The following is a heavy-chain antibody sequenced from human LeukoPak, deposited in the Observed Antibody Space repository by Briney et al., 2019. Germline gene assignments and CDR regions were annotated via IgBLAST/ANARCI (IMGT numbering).Heavy chain of an antibody. CDR1: GGSFSGYY. J-gene: IGHJ4*02. CDR3: ARVEYSSSYEFDY. D-gene: IGHD6-6*01. Sequence: SETLSLTCAVYGGSFSGYYWSWIRQPPGKGLEWIGEINHSGSTNYNPSLKSRVTISVDTSKNQFSLKLSSVTAADTAVYYCARVEYSSSYEFDYWGQGTLVTVSS. CDR2: INHSGST. V-gene: IGHV4-34*01.